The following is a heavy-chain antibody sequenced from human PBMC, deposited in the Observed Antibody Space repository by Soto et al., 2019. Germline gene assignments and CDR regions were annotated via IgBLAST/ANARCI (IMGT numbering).Heavy chain of an antibody. D-gene: IGHD3-22*01. CDR3: AKHPLLYDSSGYDWYFDY. CDR2: ISGSGGST. Sequence: PGGSLILSCAASGFTFSSYAMSWVRQAPGKGLEWVSAISGSGGSTYYAGSVKGRFTISRDNSKNTLYLQMNSLRAEDTAVYYCAKHPLLYDSSGYDWYFDYWGQGTLVSVSS. V-gene: IGHV3-23*01. J-gene: IGHJ4*02. CDR1: GFTFSSYA.